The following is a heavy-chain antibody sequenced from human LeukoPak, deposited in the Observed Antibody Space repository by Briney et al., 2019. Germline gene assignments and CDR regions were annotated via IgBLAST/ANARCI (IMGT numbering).Heavy chain of an antibody. V-gene: IGHV1-2*02. J-gene: IGHJ4*02. CDR2: INPNSGGT. Sequence: ASVKVSCKASGYTFTGFYIHWLRQAPGQGLEWMGWINPNSGGTNYAQNFQGRVTMTRDTSISTAYMELSRLRSDDTAVYFCARDPMVTAIAYLDYWGQGTLVTVSS. D-gene: IGHD2-21*02. CDR1: GYTFTGFY. CDR3: ARDPMVTAIAYLDY.